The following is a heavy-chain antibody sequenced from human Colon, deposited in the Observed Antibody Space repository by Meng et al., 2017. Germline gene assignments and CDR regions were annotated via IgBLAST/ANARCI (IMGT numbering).Heavy chain of an antibody. CDR2: NYYSGST. CDR1: GGSISTYY. Sequence: QVQLQEAGPGLVKPSETLSLTCAVSGGSISTYYWSWIRQPQGKGLEWIGNNYYSGSTNYNPSLASRVTISVDSSKNQFSLKLSSVTAADTAVYYCARHQNGGTYPLDYWGQGTLVTVSS. V-gene: IGHV4-59*08. D-gene: IGHD3-16*02. J-gene: IGHJ4*02. CDR3: ARHQNGGTYPLDY.